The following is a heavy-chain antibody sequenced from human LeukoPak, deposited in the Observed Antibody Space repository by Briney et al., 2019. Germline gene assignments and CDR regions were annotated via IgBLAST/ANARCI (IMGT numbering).Heavy chain of an antibody. CDR1: GYTFTGYY. CDR3: ARVDYYDSSGYYPGFDP. CDR2: INPNSGDT. J-gene: IGHJ5*02. Sequence: ASVKVSCKASGYTFTGYYMHWVRQAPGQGLEWMGWINPNSGDTNYAQKFQGRVTMTRDTSISTAYMELSRLRSDDTAVYYCARVDYYDSSGYYPGFDPWGQGTLVTVSS. V-gene: IGHV1-2*02. D-gene: IGHD3-22*01.